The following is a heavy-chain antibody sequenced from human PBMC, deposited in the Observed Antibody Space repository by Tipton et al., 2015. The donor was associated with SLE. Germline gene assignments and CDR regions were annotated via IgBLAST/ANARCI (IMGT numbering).Heavy chain of an antibody. D-gene: IGHD2-21*02. V-gene: IGHV4-59*08. Sequence: TLSLTCSVSGGSISSNYWIWIRQPPGKGLEWIGYISDRGGTNYNPSLKSRLTISVDPAKNQFSLKLTSVTAADTAVYYCARGMVTWRGAILGVDVWGQGTTVNASS. CDR3: ARGMVTWRGAILGVDV. CDR1: GGSISSNY. J-gene: IGHJ6*02. CDR2: ISDRGGT.